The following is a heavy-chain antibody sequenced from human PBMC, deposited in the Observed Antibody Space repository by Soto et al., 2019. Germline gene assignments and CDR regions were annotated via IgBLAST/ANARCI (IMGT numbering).Heavy chain of an antibody. CDR1: GFTFSSYA. D-gene: IGHD6-19*01. CDR2: ISGGSERT. Sequence: EVQVLESGGGLVQPGGSLRLSCAASGFTFSSYAMAWVRQAPGKGLEWVSAISGGSERTHYADSVEGRFTISRDNSRNTLHVQMNNLRAEDTAVYYCAREGYSSAKAGCFDIWGQGTMVAVTS. CDR3: AREGYSSAKAGCFDI. J-gene: IGHJ3*02. V-gene: IGHV3-23*01.